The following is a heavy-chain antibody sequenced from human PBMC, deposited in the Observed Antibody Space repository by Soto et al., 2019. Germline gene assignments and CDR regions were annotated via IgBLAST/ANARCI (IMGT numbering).Heavy chain of an antibody. CDR3: ARDDGGTAIDYYFGMDV. Sequence: QVQLVESGGGVVQPGGSLRLSCAASGLTFSNYAMHWVRQAPGKGLEWVAVISYAGTNEFYADSVKGRYTISRDNSKNTLYLKMNSLRTEDTAVYFCARDDGGTAIDYYFGMDVWGQGSTVTVS. D-gene: IGHD1-7*01. J-gene: IGHJ6*02. CDR2: ISYAGTNE. CDR1: GLTFSNYA. V-gene: IGHV3-30-3*01.